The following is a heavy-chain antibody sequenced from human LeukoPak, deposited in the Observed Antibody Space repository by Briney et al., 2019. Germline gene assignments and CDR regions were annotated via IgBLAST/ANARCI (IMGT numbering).Heavy chain of an antibody. D-gene: IGHD2-15*01. V-gene: IGHV4-39*07. CDR1: GGSISSSSYY. Sequence: SETLSLTCTVSGGSISSSSYYWGWIRQPPGKGLEWIGSIYYSGSTYYNPSLKSRVTISVDTSKNQFSLKLSSVTAADTAVYYCASLVAARNWFDPWGQGTLVTVSS. CDR2: IYYSGST. J-gene: IGHJ5*02. CDR3: ASLVAARNWFDP.